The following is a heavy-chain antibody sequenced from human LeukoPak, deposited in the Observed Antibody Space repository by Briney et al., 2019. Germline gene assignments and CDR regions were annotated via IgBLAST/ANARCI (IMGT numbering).Heavy chain of an antibody. J-gene: IGHJ4*02. V-gene: IGHV4-4*07. CDR2: IHTSGIT. CDR3: AREFSGTTVAARVFDS. D-gene: IGHD6-6*01. Sequence: SETLSLTCTVSGGSITSYYWTYIRQPDGKGLEWIGRIHTSGITNYNPSLKSRVTMSLDTSKNQFSLNLSSVTAADTAIYYCAREFSGTTVAARVFDSWGQGTLVTVSS. CDR1: GGSITSYY.